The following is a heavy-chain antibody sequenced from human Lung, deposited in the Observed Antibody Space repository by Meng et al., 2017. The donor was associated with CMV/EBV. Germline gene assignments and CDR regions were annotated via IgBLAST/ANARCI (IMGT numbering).Heavy chain of an antibody. CDR3: ARQGHGVPLDF. J-gene: IGHJ4*02. CDR2: VYPGDSGT. V-gene: IGHV5-51*01. D-gene: IGHD2-8*01. CDR1: GYMFSVYW. Sequence: XVSCKGSGYMFSVYWIAWVRQMPGKDLEWVGIVYPGDSGTRYSPSLQGQVTISVDKSISTAYLQWSSLRASDTAIYYCARQGHGVPLDFWGQGTLVTGSS.